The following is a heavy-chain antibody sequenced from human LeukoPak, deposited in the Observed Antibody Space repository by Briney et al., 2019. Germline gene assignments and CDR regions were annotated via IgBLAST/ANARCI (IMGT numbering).Heavy chain of an antibody. V-gene: IGHV4-31*03. D-gene: IGHD3-9*01. CDR2: IYYSGSA. CDR1: GGSTSSGRYY. J-gene: IGHJ4*02. CDR3: ARSYYDILTGFFFDY. Sequence: SETLSLTCTVSGGSTSSGRYYWSWIRQHPGKGLEWIGYIYYSGSAYYNPSLKSRVTISKDASKTQFSLRLSSVTAADTAVYYCARSYYDILTGFFFDYWGQGTLVTVSS.